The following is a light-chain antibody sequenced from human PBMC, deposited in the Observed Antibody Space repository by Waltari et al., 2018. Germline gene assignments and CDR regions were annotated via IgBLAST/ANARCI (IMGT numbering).Light chain of an antibody. CDR2: AAS. J-gene: IGKJ3*01. V-gene: IGKV1-39*01. CDR1: QRISSY. CDR3: QQTYSLFT. Sequence: DIQMTQSPSFLSASVGDRVTITCRASQRISSYLNWYQMNPGRAPELLIYAASSLQSGVPSRFSGSGSGTEFTLTISSLQPDDFATYYCQQTYSLFTFGPGTKVDFK.